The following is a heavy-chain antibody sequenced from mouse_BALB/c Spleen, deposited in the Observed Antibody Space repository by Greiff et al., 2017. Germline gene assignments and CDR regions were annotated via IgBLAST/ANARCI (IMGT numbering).Heavy chain of an antibody. V-gene: IGHV3-2*02. D-gene: IGHD1-1*01. CDR1: GYSITSDYA. CDR2: ISYSGST. CDR3: ARSHYYGSIWFAY. Sequence: ESGPGLVKPSQSLSLTCTVTGYSITSDYAWNWIRQFPGNKLEWMGYISYSGSTSYNPSLKSRISITRDTSKNQFFLQLNSVTTEDTATYYCARSHYYGSIWFAYWGQGTLVTVSA. J-gene: IGHJ3*01.